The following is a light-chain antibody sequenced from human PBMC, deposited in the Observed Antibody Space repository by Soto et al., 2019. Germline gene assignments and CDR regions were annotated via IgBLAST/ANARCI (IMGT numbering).Light chain of an antibody. J-gene: IGKJ1*01. V-gene: IGKV1-5*03. CDR1: QSISSW. CDR3: QHYNNYPWT. CDR2: QAS. Sequence: IQMTQSPSTLSASVGDRVTITCRASQSISSWLAWYQQKPGKAPQLLIYQASSLEIGVPSRFSGSGSGTEFTLTISSLQPDDFATYYCQHYNNYPWTFGQGTKVEIK.